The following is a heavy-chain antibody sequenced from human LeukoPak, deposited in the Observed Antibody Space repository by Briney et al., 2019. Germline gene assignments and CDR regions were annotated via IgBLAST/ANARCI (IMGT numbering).Heavy chain of an antibody. D-gene: IGHD3-9*01. Sequence: GGSLRLSCAASGFTFSSYSMNWVRQAPGKGLEWVSSISSSSSYIYYADSVKGRFTISRDNAKNSLYLQMNSLRAEDTTVYYCAGQLRYFDWLPYFDYWGQGTLVTVSS. V-gene: IGHV3-21*01. J-gene: IGHJ4*02. CDR1: GFTFSSYS. CDR3: AGQLRYFDWLPYFDY. CDR2: ISSSSSYI.